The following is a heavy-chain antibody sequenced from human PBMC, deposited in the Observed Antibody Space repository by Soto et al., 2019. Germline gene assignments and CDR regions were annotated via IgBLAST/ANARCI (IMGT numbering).Heavy chain of an antibody. D-gene: IGHD3-16*01. CDR3: AKDLNDLAEGECDLPAY. CDR1: GFTFSSYG. V-gene: IGHV3-30*18. J-gene: IGHJ4*02. Sequence: GGSLRLSCAASGFTFSSYGMHWVRQAPGKGLEWVAVISYDGSNKYYADSVKGRFTISRDNSKNTLYLQMNSLRAEDTAVYYCAKDLNDLAEGECDLPAYWTRRTLVTVSS. CDR2: ISYDGSNK.